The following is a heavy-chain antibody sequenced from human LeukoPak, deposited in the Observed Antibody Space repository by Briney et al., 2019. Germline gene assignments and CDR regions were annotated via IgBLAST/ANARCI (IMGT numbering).Heavy chain of an antibody. CDR3: ARDYLSGGGFDY. CDR1: GFTFSSYE. J-gene: IGHJ4*02. V-gene: IGHV3-48*03. CDR2: ISSSGSTI. D-gene: IGHD3-10*01. Sequence: GGSLRLSCAACGFTFSSYEMNWVRQAPGKGLEWVSYISSSGSTIYSADSVKGRFTISRDNAKNSLYLQMNSLRAEDTAVYYCARDYLSGGGFDYWGQGTLVTVSS.